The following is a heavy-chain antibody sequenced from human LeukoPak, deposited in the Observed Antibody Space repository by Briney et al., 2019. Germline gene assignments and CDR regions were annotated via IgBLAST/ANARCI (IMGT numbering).Heavy chain of an antibody. Sequence: GSLRLSCAASGFTFSSYGMHWVRQAPGKGLEWVAVISYDGSNKYYADSVKGRFTISRDNSKNTLYLQMNSLRAEDTAVYYCAKVRYNDSSGYYDYWGQGTLVTVSS. CDR3: AKVRYNDSSGYYDY. J-gene: IGHJ4*02. D-gene: IGHD3-22*01. CDR1: GFTFSSYG. V-gene: IGHV3-30*18. CDR2: ISYDGSNK.